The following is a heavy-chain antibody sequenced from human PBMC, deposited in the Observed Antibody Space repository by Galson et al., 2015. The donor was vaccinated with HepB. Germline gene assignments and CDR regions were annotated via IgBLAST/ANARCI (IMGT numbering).Heavy chain of an antibody. CDR1: GFTFSAFA. V-gene: IGHV3-64D*06. Sequence: SLRLYCAASGFTFSAFAMHWVRQAPVKGLEFVSGIGGNGASSYYADSVKGRSTISRDNSKNTLYLELHSLTPDDTAVYYCVKDRERGIQLWFHRGFADYWGQGTLVTVSS. CDR3: VKDRERGIQLWFHRGFADY. J-gene: IGHJ4*02. D-gene: IGHD5-18*01. CDR2: IGGNGASS.